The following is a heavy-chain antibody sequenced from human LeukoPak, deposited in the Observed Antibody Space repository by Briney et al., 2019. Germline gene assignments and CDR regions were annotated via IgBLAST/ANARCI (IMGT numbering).Heavy chain of an antibody. CDR2: INHSGST. CDR1: GRSFSGYY. D-gene: IGHD1-1*01. V-gene: IGHV4-34*01. CDR3: ASGLEPFDY. Sequence: SETLSLTCAVYGRSFSGYYWSWIRQPPGKGLEWIGEINHSGSTNYNPSLKSRVTISVDTSKNQFSLKLSSVTAADTAVYYCASGLEPFDYWGQGTLVTVSS. J-gene: IGHJ4*02.